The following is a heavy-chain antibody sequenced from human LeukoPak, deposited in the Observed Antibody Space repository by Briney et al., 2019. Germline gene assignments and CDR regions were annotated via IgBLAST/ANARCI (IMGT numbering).Heavy chain of an antibody. Sequence: GGSLRLSCAASGFTFSNHCMNWVRQAPGKGLEWLSGVSPPGGGTYYADSVKGRFTISRDDSKNTLSLQMNSLRAEDTAVYYCAELGITMIGGVWGKGTTVTISS. CDR2: VSPPGGGT. CDR3: AELGITMIGGV. V-gene: IGHV3-23*01. J-gene: IGHJ6*04. CDR1: GFTFSNHC. D-gene: IGHD3-10*02.